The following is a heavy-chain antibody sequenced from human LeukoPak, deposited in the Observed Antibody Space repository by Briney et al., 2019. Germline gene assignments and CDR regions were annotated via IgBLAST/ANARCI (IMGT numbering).Heavy chain of an antibody. D-gene: IGHD3-16*01. CDR3: ARVRGGFSSYYFDY. CDR1: GFSFSAYD. Sequence: PGGSLRLSCAASGFSFSAYDMSWVRQALGKGLEWLSYISSGSGTINYADSVKGRFSVSRDNAKNSLHLQMSSLRAEDTAVYYCARVRGGFSSYYFDYCGQGTLVTVSS. CDR2: ISSGSGTI. V-gene: IGHV3-48*01. J-gene: IGHJ4*02.